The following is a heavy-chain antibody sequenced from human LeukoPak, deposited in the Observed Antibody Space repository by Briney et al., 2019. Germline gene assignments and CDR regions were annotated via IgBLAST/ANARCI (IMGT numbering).Heavy chain of an antibody. CDR2: VSSSGGNT. Sequence: GGSLRLSCVASGITFSNFAMSWVRQAPGKGLEWVSGVSSSGGNTYYADSVKGRFTISRDNSKNMPYLQMNSLRAEDTAIYYCAKEGTYFFYFMDVWGKGTTVTISS. CDR1: GITFSNFA. CDR3: AKEGTYFFYFMDV. J-gene: IGHJ6*03. V-gene: IGHV3-23*01. D-gene: IGHD1-1*01.